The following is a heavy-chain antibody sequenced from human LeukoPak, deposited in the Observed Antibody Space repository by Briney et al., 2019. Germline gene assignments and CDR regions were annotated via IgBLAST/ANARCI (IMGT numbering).Heavy chain of an antibody. J-gene: IGHJ3*02. CDR1: GYSYTSYW. CDR2: IYPGDSDT. V-gene: IGHV5-51*01. Sequence: GESLQISCKGSGYSYTSYWIGWVRQLPGKGLEWIGIIYPGDSDTRYSPSFQGQVTISADKSISTAYLQWSSLKASDTAMYCCARPHGSGSYYGDAFDIWGQGTMVTVSS. D-gene: IGHD3-10*01. CDR3: ARPHGSGSYYGDAFDI.